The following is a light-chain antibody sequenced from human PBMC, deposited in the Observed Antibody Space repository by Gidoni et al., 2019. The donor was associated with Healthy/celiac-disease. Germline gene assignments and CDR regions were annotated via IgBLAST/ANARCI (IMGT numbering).Light chain of an antibody. Sequence: AIQMTQSPSSLSASVGDRVTITCRASQGIRNDLGWYQQKTGKATKLLIYAASSLQSGVPSRFSGSGSGTDFTLTISSLQPEDFATYYCLQDYNYPLTFGGGTKVEIK. J-gene: IGKJ4*01. V-gene: IGKV1-6*01. CDR3: LQDYNYPLT. CDR2: AAS. CDR1: QGIRND.